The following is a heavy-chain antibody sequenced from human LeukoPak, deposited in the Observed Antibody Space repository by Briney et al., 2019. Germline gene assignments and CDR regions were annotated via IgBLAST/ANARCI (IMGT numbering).Heavy chain of an antibody. J-gene: IGHJ4*02. CDR1: GGSISSSNW. Sequence: SETLSLTCAVSGGSISSSNWWSWVRQPPGKGLEWIREIYHSGSTNYNPSLKSRVTISVDKSKNQFSLKLSSVTAADTAVYYCARDREGYSYGYSLDYWGQGTLVTVSA. D-gene: IGHD5-18*01. V-gene: IGHV4-4*02. CDR3: ARDREGYSYGYSLDY. CDR2: IYHSGST.